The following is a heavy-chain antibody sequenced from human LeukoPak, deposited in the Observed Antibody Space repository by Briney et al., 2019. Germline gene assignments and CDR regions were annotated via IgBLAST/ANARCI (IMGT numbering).Heavy chain of an antibody. V-gene: IGHV3-64*02. Sequence: GGSLRLSCAASGFIFNIYAMHWVRQAPGKGREYVSAIGGNGDTSYYADSMKGRFTISRDNSKNTVYLQMGSLRTEDMAVYYCATRHEYSYPCWGQGTLVTVSS. CDR2: IGGNGDTS. CDR1: GFIFNIYA. D-gene: IGHD5-18*01. CDR3: ATRHEYSYPC. J-gene: IGHJ4*02.